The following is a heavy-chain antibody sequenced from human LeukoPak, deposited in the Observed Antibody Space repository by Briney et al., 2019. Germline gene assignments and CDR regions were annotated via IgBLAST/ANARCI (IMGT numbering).Heavy chain of an antibody. V-gene: IGHV1-46*01. D-gene: IGHD2-15*01. CDR2: INPSGGST. J-gene: IGHJ3*02. Sequence: ASVKVSCKASGYTFTSYYMHWVRQAPGQGLEWMGIINPSGGSTSYAQKFQGRATMTRDTSTSTVYMELSSLRSEDTAVYYCARDGNIVVVVAADHDAFDIWGQGTMVTVSS. CDR1: GYTFTSYY. CDR3: ARDGNIVVVVAADHDAFDI.